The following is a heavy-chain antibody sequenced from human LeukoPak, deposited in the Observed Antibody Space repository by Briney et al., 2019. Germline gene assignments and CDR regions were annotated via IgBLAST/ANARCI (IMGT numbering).Heavy chain of an antibody. CDR3: AKDVSAMTTVTTGTDY. Sequence: PGASLRLSCAASGFTFSSYAMSWVRQAPGKGLEWVSAISGSGGSTYYADSVKGRFTISRDNSKDTLYLQMNSLRAEDTAVYYCAKDVSAMTTVTTGTDYWGQGTLVTVSS. D-gene: IGHD4-17*01. J-gene: IGHJ4*02. V-gene: IGHV3-23*01. CDR2: ISGSGGST. CDR1: GFTFSSYA.